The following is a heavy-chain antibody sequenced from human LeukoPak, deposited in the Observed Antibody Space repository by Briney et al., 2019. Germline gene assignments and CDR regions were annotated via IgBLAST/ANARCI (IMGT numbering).Heavy chain of an antibody. CDR2: ISGSGGST. J-gene: IGHJ3*02. CDR3: AKEHGGSSWYEDAFDI. D-gene: IGHD6-13*01. CDR1: GFTFSSYG. Sequence: GKSLRLSCAASGFTFSSYGMSWVRQAPGKGLEWVSDISGSGGSTYYADSVKGRFTISRDNSKNTLYLQMNSLRAEDTAVYYRAKEHGGSSWYEDAFDIWGQGTMVTVSS. V-gene: IGHV3-23*01.